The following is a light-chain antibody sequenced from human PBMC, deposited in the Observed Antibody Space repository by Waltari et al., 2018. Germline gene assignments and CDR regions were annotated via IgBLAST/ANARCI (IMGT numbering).Light chain of an antibody. CDR1: DNIGNW. Sequence: DIRMTQSPSTLSASVGDRVTITCRASDNIGNWLAWYQHRAGKAPNLLISRATVLESGVPSRFSGSGSGTDFTLSITSLQPGDFASFYCQQYKDYPYTFGQGTKLE. CDR2: RAT. V-gene: IGKV1-5*03. CDR3: QQYKDYPYT. J-gene: IGKJ2*01.